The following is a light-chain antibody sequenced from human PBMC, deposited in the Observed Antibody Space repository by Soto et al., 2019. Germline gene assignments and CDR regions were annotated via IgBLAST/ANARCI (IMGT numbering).Light chain of an antibody. CDR2: EVR. J-gene: IGLJ1*01. CDR1: SSDIGGYNS. Sequence: QSVLTQPASVPGSPGQSITISCTGTSSDIGGYNSVSWYQQHPGKAPKLMIYEVRNRPSGISNRFSGSKSGNTASLTISGLQAEDEADYYCSSYTSSVAHVFGTGTKVTVL. V-gene: IGLV2-14*01. CDR3: SSYTSSVAHV.